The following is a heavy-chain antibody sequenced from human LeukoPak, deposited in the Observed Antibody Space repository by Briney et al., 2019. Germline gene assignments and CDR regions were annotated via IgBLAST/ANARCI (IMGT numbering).Heavy chain of an antibody. J-gene: IGHJ5*02. CDR1: GGSISSGGYY. CDR3: ARGFRVRFLLRGEYWFDP. CDR2: IYHSGST. Sequence: SETLSLTCTVSGGSISSGGYYWSWIRQHPGKGLEWIGYIYHSGSTYYNPSLKSRVTISVDRSKNQFSLKLSSVTAADTAVYYCARGFRVRFLLRGEYWFDPWGQGTLVTVSS. V-gene: IGHV4-30-2*01. D-gene: IGHD3-3*01.